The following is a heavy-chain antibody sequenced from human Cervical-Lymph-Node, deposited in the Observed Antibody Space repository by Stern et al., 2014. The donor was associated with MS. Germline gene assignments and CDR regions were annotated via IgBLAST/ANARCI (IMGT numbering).Heavy chain of an antibody. CDR2: ISGYNGKI. D-gene: IGHD1-26*01. Sequence: QVQLVQSGAEVKKPGASVKVSCKASDYTFTSYGISWVRQAPGQGIEWMGWISGYNGKIDYAQKFQGRVTMTIDISTTTAYMELRSLKSDDTAVYYCARDRWDRVFDYWGQGTLVTVSS. CDR1: DYTFTSYG. J-gene: IGHJ4*02. CDR3: ARDRWDRVFDY. V-gene: IGHV1-18*01.